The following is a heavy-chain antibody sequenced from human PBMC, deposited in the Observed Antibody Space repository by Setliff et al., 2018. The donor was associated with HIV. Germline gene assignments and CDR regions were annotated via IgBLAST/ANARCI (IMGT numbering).Heavy chain of an antibody. CDR1: GYTFTGYF. D-gene: IGHD3-10*01. CDR3: ARVPSFNKIIREAFDI. J-gene: IGHJ3*02. Sequence: ASVKVSCKASGYTFTGYFIHWVRQAPGQGPEWMGQINPNRGDTKSHHKFADRLIMSRDTSLTTVYMELTSLRSDDTAVYYCARVPSFNKIIREAFDIWGQGTLVTVSS. V-gene: IGHV1-2*06. CDR2: INPNRGDT.